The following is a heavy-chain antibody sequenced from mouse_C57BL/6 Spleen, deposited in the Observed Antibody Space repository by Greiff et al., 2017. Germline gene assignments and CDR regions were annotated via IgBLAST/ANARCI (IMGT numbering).Heavy chain of an antibody. D-gene: IGHD1-1*01. J-gene: IGHJ3*01. CDR3: ARDFITTVVAPFAY. CDR1: GYTFTSYW. CDR2: IDPNSGGT. Sequence: QVQLQQPGAELVKPGASVKLSCKASGYTFTSYWMHWVKQRPGQGLEWIGRIDPNSGGTKYNEKFKSKDTLTVDKPSSTAYMQLSSLTSEDSAVYYCARDFITTVVAPFAYWGQGTLVTVSA. V-gene: IGHV1-72*01.